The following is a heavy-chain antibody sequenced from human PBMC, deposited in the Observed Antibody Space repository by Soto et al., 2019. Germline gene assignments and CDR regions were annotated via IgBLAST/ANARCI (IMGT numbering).Heavy chain of an antibody. CDR2: ISYDGSNK. CDR1: GFTFSIYA. V-gene: IGHV3-30-3*01. D-gene: IGHD2-21*01. Sequence: QVQLVESGGGVVQPGRSLRLSCAASGFTFSIYAMHWVRQAPGKGLEWVAVISYDGSNKYYADSVKGRFTISRDNSKNAVYLQMNSVRAADSAVYDCAREYSDGWFDPWGQGTLVTVSS. J-gene: IGHJ5*02. CDR3: AREYSDGWFDP.